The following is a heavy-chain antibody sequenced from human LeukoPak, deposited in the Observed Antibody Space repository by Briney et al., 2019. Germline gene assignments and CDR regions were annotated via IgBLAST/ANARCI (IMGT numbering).Heavy chain of an antibody. Sequence: RASETLSLTCTVSGGSISSYYWSWIRQPLGKGLEWIGYIYYSGSTNYNPSLKSRVTISVDTSKNQFSLKLSSVTAADTAVYYCARGDPGRGWFDPWGQGTLVTVSS. CDR1: GGSISSYY. CDR2: IYYSGST. J-gene: IGHJ5*02. CDR3: ARGDPGRGWFDP. V-gene: IGHV4-59*01.